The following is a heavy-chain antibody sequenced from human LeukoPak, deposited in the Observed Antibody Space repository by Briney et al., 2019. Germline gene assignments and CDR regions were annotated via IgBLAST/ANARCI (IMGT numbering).Heavy chain of an antibody. CDR1: GFTFSSPW. J-gene: IGHJ4*02. CDR2: INQDGSQK. D-gene: IGHD2/OR15-2a*01. CDR3: ARDVQYFQFDY. V-gene: IGHV3-7*01. Sequence: GGSLRLSCAASGFTFSSPWMAWVRQAPGKGLEWVAIINQDGSQKYYADSVRGRFTISRDNAKNSLYVEMNSLRAEDTAVYFCARDVQYFQFDYWGQGTLVTVSS.